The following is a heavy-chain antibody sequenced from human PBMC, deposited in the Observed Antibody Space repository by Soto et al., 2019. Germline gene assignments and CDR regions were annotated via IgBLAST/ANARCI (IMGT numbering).Heavy chain of an antibody. V-gene: IGHV3-23*01. CDR1: GFTFISYA. Sequence: PWGSVRLSCASSGFTFISYAMSWVRQAPGKGLEWVSAISGSGGSTYYADSVKGRFTISRDNSKNTLYLQMNSLRAEDTAVYYCVGAGTTHYYGMDVWGQGTTVTVSS. CDR3: VGAGTTHYYGMDV. J-gene: IGHJ6*02. CDR2: ISGSGGST. D-gene: IGHD1-1*01.